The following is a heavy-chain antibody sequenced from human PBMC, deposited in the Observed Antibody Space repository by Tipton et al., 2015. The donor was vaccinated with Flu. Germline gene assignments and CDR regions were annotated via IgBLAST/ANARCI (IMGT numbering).Heavy chain of an antibody. CDR2: IYYSGST. CDR1: GGSISSGGAY. Sequence: TLSLTCNVSGGSISSGGAYWSWIRQHPGKGLEWIGGIYYSGSTYKNPSLTSRVSISVDTSKNQFSLNLTSVTAADTTVYYCARDPSLGMPDYFDYWGQGTLVTASS. D-gene: IGHD2-2*01. V-gene: IGHV4-31*03. J-gene: IGHJ4*02. CDR3: ARDPSLGMPDYFDY.